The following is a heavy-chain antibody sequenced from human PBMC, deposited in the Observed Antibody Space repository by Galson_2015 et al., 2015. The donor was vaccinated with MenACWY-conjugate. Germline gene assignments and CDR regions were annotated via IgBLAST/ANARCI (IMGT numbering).Heavy chain of an antibody. Sequence: CAISGDSVSSNSAAWNWIRQSPSRGLEWLGGTYYRSKWFNHYAVSVKSRITINPDTSKNQSSLQLNSVTPEDTAVYYCARSEASTIDYWGRGTLVTVSS. CDR2: TYYRSKWFN. CDR3: ARSEASTIDY. J-gene: IGHJ4*02. D-gene: IGHD1-1*01. V-gene: IGHV6-1*01. CDR1: GDSVSSNSAA.